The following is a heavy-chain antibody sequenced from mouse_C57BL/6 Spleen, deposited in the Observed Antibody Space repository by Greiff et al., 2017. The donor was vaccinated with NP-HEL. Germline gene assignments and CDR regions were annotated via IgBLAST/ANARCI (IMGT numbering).Heavy chain of an antibody. V-gene: IGHV1-26*01. D-gene: IGHD1-1*01. Sequence: EVQLQQSGPELVKPGASVKISCKASGYTFTDYYMNWVKQSHGKSLEWIGDINPNNGGTSYNQKFKGKATLTVDKSSSTAYMELRSLTSEDSAVYYCARIYGSRYFDVWGTGTTVTVSS. CDR1: GYTFTDYY. CDR2: INPNNGGT. J-gene: IGHJ1*03. CDR3: ARIYGSRYFDV.